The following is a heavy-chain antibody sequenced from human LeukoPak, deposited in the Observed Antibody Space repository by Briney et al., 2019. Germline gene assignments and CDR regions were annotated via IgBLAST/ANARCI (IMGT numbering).Heavy chain of an antibody. D-gene: IGHD2-2*01. CDR1: GYTLSRYG. CDR2: SSAYNENT. J-gene: IGHJ4*02. V-gene: IGHV1-18*01. CDR3: ARDLCSVEPAAPCYYFDY. Sequence: ASVKVSCKASGYTLSRYGISWVRQAPGQGLEWMGWSSAYNENTNSALKVQGRVTMTTDTSTSTAYVELRSLRSDDTAVYYCARDLCSVEPAAPCYYFDYWGQGTLVTVSS.